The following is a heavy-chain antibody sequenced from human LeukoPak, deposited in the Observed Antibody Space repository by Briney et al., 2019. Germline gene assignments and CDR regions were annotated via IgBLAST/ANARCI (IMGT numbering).Heavy chain of an antibody. D-gene: IGHD2-15*01. Sequence: PGGSLRLSCAASGLNFNIFDMYWVRQSPGKGLEYVSSITANGLGTYYASSVKGRFTISRDNSQNTVFLQMGSLRSEDMAVYYCARARGYCNGGSCYYFDFWGQGTLVTVSS. CDR2: ITANGLGT. J-gene: IGHJ4*02. V-gene: IGHV3-64*01. CDR3: ARARGYCNGGSCYYFDF. CDR1: GLNFNIFD.